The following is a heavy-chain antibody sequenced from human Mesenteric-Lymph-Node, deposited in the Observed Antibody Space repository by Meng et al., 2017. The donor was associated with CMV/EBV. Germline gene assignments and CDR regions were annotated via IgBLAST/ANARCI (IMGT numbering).Heavy chain of an antibody. CDR2: ISSRTTYI. CDR3: ARDLLHLGELSGTFDI. CDR1: GFTLSSYN. V-gene: IGHV3-21*01. J-gene: IGHJ3*02. Sequence: GGSLRLSCAASGFTLSSYNMNWVRQAPGKGLEWVSSISSRTTYIYYADSLKGRFTISRDDAKNSLYLQMHSLRAEDTAVYYCARDLLHLGELSGTFDIWGQGTLVTVSS. D-gene: IGHD3-16*02.